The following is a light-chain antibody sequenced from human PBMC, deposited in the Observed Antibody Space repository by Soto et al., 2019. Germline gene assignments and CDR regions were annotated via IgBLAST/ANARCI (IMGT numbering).Light chain of an antibody. Sequence: VVMTQSPLSLPVTLGQPASISCRSSQSLVHTDGNTYLNWFQQRPGQTPRRLIYNFSYRDPGVPDRFSGSGSGTDFTLKISRVEAEDVGVYYCMLGTRWPPEFTFGPGTKVEIK. CDR1: QSLVHTDGNTY. CDR3: MLGTRWPPEFT. V-gene: IGKV2-30*02. CDR2: NFS. J-gene: IGKJ3*01.